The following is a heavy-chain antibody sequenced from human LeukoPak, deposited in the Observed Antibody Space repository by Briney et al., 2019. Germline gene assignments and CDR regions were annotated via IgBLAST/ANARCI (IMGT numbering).Heavy chain of an antibody. CDR2: ISGSGGST. CDR1: GFTFSSYA. CDR3: AKNLRGIQLWFPIDY. V-gene: IGHV3-23*01. J-gene: IGHJ4*02. Sequence: GGSLRLSCAASGFTFSSYAMSWVRQAPGKGLEWVSAISGSGGSTYYADSVKGRFTISRDNSKTTLYLQMNSLRAEDTAVYYCAKNLRGIQLWFPIDYWGQGTLVTVSS. D-gene: IGHD5-18*01.